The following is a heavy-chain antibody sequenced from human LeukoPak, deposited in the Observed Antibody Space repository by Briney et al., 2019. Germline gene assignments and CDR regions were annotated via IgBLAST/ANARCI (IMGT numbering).Heavy chain of an antibody. V-gene: IGHV4-61*02. D-gene: IGHD2-21*01. CDR1: GYSISSGYY. J-gene: IGHJ5*02. CDR2: INISGST. CDR3: AREFRIRLDP. Sequence: SETLSLTCAVSGYSISSGYYWSWIRQPAGKGLVWIGRINISGSTNYNPSLKSRATISVDTSKNQFSLKLSSVTAADTAVYYCAREFRIRLDPWGQGTLVTVSS.